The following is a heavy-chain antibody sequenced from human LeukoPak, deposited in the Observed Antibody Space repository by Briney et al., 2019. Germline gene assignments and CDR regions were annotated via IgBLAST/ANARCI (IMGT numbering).Heavy chain of an antibody. CDR1: GFTFSSHG. V-gene: IGHV3-23*01. D-gene: IGHD6-6*01. CDR3: AKELGYSSSSYFDY. Sequence: GGSLRLSCAASGFTFSSHGMSWVRQAPGKGLEWVSAISGSGGSTYYADSVKGRFTISRDNSKNTLYLQMNSLRAEDTAVYYCAKELGYSSSSYFDYWGQGTLVTVSS. J-gene: IGHJ4*02. CDR2: ISGSGGST.